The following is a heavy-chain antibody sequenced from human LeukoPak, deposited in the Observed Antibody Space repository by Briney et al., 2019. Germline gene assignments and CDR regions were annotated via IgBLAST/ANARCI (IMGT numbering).Heavy chain of an antibody. CDR3: AAGYYDSSGYYLGSPPNPFDY. CDR1: GYTFTSYY. J-gene: IGHJ4*02. Sequence: VASVKVSCKASGYTFTSYYMHWVRQAPGQGLEWMGIINPSGGSTSYAQKFQGRVTMTRDTSTSTVYMELSSLRSEGTAVYYCAAGYYDSSGYYLGSPPNPFDYWGQGTLVTVSS. CDR2: INPSGGST. D-gene: IGHD3-22*01. V-gene: IGHV1-46*01.